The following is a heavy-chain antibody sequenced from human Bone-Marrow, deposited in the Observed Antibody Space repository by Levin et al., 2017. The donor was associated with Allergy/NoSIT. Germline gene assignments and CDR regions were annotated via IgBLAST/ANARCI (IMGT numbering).Heavy chain of an antibody. CDR1: GFTFSSYG. CDR2: ISYDGSNK. Sequence: GESLKISCAASGFTFSSYGMHWVRQAPGKGLEWVAVISYDGSNKYYADSVKGRFTISRDNSKNTLYLQMNSLRAEDTAVYYCAKRGAYSIAALYWGQGTLVTVSS. D-gene: IGHD6-6*01. V-gene: IGHV3-30*18. CDR3: AKRGAYSIAALY. J-gene: IGHJ4*02.